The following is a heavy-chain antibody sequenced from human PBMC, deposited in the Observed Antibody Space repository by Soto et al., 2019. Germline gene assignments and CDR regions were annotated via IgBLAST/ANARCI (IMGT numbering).Heavy chain of an antibody. J-gene: IGHJ4*02. CDR3: ARDKQWLVPDY. CDR1: GFTFSSYG. D-gene: IGHD6-19*01. V-gene: IGHV3-33*01. CDR2: IWYDGSNK. Sequence: GGSLGLSCSASGFTFSSYGMHWVRQAPGKGLEWVAVIWYDGSNKYYADSVKGRFTISRDNSKNTLYLQMNSLRAEDTAVYYCARDKQWLVPDYWGQGTLVTVSS.